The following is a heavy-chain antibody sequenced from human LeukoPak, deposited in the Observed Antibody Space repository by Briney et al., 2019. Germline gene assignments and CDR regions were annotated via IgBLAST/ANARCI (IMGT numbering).Heavy chain of an antibody. CDR3: ARSQGVAISY. Sequence: GGSLRLYCAASGFTFSNYWMHWVRQAPGKGLVWVSRVKSDGSTTTYADSVKGRFTISRDNAKNTLYLQMNSLRAEDTAVYYCARSQGVAISYWGQGTLVTVSS. D-gene: IGHD3-3*01. J-gene: IGHJ4*02. CDR1: GFTFSNYW. V-gene: IGHV3-74*01. CDR2: VKSDGSTT.